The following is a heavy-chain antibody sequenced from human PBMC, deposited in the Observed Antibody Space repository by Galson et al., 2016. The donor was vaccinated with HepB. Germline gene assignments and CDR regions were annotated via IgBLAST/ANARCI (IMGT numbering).Heavy chain of an antibody. V-gene: IGHV1-69*13. CDR3: ARPRGSGWSPHEAFDI. CDR1: GGTFSSYA. CDR2: ILPIFGTA. D-gene: IGHD6-19*01. Sequence: SVKVSCKASGGTFSSYAISWVRQAPGQGLEWMGGILPIFGTANYAQKFQGRVTVTADESTSTAYMKLSSLRSEDTAVYYCARPRGSGWSPHEAFDIWGQGTMVTVSS. J-gene: IGHJ3*02.